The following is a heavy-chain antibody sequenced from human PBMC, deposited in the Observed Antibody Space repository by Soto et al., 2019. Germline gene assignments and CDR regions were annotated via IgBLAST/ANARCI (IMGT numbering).Heavy chain of an antibody. J-gene: IGHJ5*02. CDR3: ARGDLYLLGP. Sequence: QMQLQESGPGLVKPSGTLSLTCAVSGGSIGSSNWWSWVRQPPGKGLEWIGEVYHSGTTNYNPSPRRRVTVSLDKSNNGFSRSLNCVTAADTAVYYCARGDLYLLGPGGQGTLVTVSS. CDR1: GGSIGSSNW. V-gene: IGHV4-4*02. D-gene: IGHD2-21*02. CDR2: VYHSGTT.